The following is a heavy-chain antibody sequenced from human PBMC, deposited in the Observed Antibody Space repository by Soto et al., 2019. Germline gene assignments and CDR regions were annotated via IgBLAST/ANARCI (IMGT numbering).Heavy chain of an antibody. CDR2: ISYDGSNK. V-gene: IGHV3-30*18. CDR3: AKATDTQYSSGWSPVCYFDY. J-gene: IGHJ4*02. D-gene: IGHD6-19*01. Sequence: QVQLVESGGGVVQPGRSLRLSCAASGFTFSSYGMHWVRQAPGKGLELVAVISYDGSNKYYADSVKGRFTISRDNSKNTLYLQMNSLRAEDTAVYYCAKATDTQYSSGWSPVCYFDYWGQGTLVTVSS. CDR1: GFTFSSYG.